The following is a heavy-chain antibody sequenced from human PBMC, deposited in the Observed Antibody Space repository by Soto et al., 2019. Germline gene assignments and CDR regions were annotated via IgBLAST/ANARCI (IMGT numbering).Heavy chain of an antibody. D-gene: IGHD3-10*01. V-gene: IGHV4-59*01. CDR1: GGSISSYY. J-gene: IGHJ4*02. Sequence: QVQLQESGPGLVKPSETLSLTCTVSGGSISSYYWSWIRQPPGKGLEWIGYIYYSGSTNYNPSLKSRVTISVDTSKNQFSLKLSSVTAADTAVYYCARNRGARGWYARPFDYWGQGTLVTVSS. CDR2: IYYSGST. CDR3: ARNRGARGWYARPFDY.